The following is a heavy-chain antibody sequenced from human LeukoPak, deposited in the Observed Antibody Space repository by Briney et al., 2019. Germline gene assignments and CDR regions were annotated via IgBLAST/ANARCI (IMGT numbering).Heavy chain of an antibody. CDR2: ISTYNGNT. J-gene: IGHJ4*02. V-gene: IGHV1-18*01. CDR1: GYTLTSYG. Sequence: ASVKVSCKASGYTLTSYGISWVRQAPGQGLEWMGWISTYNGNTKYAQNLQGRVTMTTDTSTNTAYMELRSLRSDDTAVYFCARCSSRYLSTSYSDYWGQGTLVTVSS. CDR3: ARCSSRYLSTSYSDY. D-gene: IGHD3-22*01.